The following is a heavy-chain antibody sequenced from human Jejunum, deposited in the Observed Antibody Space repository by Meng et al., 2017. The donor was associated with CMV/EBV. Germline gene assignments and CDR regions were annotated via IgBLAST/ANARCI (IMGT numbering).Heavy chain of an antibody. V-gene: IGHV4-39*07. Sequence: SMSRSSSYWGLLRPPPGKLREWCGTINYSGNMYYSPSLRSRVAISLDTSTRQCSLRLNSLTAGDTAVYYCARGCYTNSCYRGSFEYWGQGKLVTVSS. J-gene: IGHJ4*02. CDR1: SMSRSSSY. CDR3: ARGCYTNSCYRGSFEY. CDR2: INYSGNM. D-gene: IGHD2-2*02.